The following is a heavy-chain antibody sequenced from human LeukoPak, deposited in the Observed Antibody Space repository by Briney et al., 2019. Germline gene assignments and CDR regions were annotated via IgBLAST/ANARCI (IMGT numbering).Heavy chain of an antibody. CDR3: ARWRAVAGTSHYFDY. V-gene: IGHV4-31*01. D-gene: IGHD6-19*01. CDR2: IYYSGST. CDR1: GGSISSGGHY. Sequence: SETLSLTCTVSGGSISSGGHYWSWIRQHPGKGLEWIGYIYYSGSTYYNPSLKSQVTISVDTSKNQFSLKLSAVTAADTAVYYCARWRAVAGTSHYFDYWGQGTLVTVSS. J-gene: IGHJ4*02.